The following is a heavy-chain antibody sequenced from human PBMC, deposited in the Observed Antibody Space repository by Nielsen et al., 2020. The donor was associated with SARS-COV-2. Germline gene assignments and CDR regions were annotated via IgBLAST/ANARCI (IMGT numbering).Heavy chain of an antibody. CDR2: TSGSGGST. Sequence: WIRQPPGKGLEWVSATSGSGGSTYYADSVKGRFTISRDNSKNTLYLQMNSLRAEDTAVYYCARDGPLDGDYNYYYYGMDVWGQGTTVTVSS. V-gene: IGHV3-23*01. D-gene: IGHD4-17*01. CDR3: ARDGPLDGDYNYYYYGMDV. J-gene: IGHJ6*02.